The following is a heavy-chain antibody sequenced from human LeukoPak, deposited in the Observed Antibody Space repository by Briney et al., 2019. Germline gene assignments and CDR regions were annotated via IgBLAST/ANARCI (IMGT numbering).Heavy chain of an antibody. Sequence: GGSLRLSCAASGFTFSSYAMSWVRQAPGKGLEWVSAISGLGGSTYYADSVKGRFTISRDNSKNTLYLQMNSLRAEDTAVYYCAKQLGYCSDGSCYLPYWGQGTLVTVSS. CDR1: GFTFSSYA. D-gene: IGHD2-15*01. J-gene: IGHJ4*02. CDR2: ISGLGGST. CDR3: AKQLGYCSDGSCYLPY. V-gene: IGHV3-23*01.